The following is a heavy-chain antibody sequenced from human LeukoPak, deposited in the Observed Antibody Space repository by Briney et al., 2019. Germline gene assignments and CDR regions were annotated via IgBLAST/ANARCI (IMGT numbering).Heavy chain of an antibody. CDR2: IQPDGSEQ. J-gene: IGHJ6*03. CDR3: ARDLFLLQLYYMDV. V-gene: IGHV3-7*01. Sequence: GGSLRLSCAASGFSFSSHWMSWVRQAPGKGLEWVGNIQPDGSEQYPVDSVKGRFTISRDNARNSMYLQMNSLRAEDTAVYYCARDLFLLQLYYMDVWGKGTTVTVSS. CDR1: GFSFSSHW. D-gene: IGHD5-18*01.